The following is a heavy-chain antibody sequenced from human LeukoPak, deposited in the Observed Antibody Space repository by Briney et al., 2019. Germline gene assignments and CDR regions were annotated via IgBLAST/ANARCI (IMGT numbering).Heavy chain of an antibody. CDR1: GFSLSTSGVD. Sequence: SGPTLVKPTQTLTLTCTFSGFSLSTSGVDVGWIRQPPGKALEWLAPIYWNDDKRYSPSLKSRLTITKDTSKNQVVLTMTNMDPVDTATYYCALSTTVGSPFDYWGQGTLVTVSS. CDR3: ALSTTVGSPFDY. CDR2: IYWNDDK. V-gene: IGHV2-5*01. J-gene: IGHJ4*02. D-gene: IGHD1-1*01.